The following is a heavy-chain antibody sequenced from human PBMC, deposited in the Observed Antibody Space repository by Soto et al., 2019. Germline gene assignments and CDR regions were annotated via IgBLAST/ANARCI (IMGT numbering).Heavy chain of an antibody. CDR3: ARVAYYYDSSGYYYSGFDY. CDR1: GFTFISYD. D-gene: IGHD3-22*01. Sequence: SLRLSCAASGFTFISYDMHWVRQATGKGLEWVSAIGTAGDTYYPGSVKGRFTISRENAKNSLYLQMNSLRAEDTAVYYCARVAYYYDSSGYYYSGFDYWGQGTLVTVSS. V-gene: IGHV3-13*01. CDR2: IGTAGDT. J-gene: IGHJ4*02.